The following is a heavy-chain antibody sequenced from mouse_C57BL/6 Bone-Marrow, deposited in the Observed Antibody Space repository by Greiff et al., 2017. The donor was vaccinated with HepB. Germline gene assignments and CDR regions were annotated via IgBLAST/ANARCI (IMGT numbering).Heavy chain of an antibody. CDR3: TPYGSIHFDY. CDR1: GFNIKDYY. Sequence: VQLQQSGAELVRPGASVKLSCTASGFNIKDYYMHWVKQKPEQGLEWIGRIDPEDGDTEYAPKFQGKATMTADTSSNTAYLQLSSLTSEDTAVYYCTPYGSIHFDYWGQGTTLTVSS. V-gene: IGHV14-1*01. CDR2: IDPEDGDT. D-gene: IGHD1-1*01. J-gene: IGHJ2*01.